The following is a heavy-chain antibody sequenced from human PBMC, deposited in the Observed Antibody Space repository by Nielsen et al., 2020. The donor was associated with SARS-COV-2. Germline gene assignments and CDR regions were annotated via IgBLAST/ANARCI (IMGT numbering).Heavy chain of an antibody. CDR1: GGSISSYY. CDR2: IYYSGST. CDR3: ARGYYDFWSGYQPNFDY. J-gene: IGHJ4*02. D-gene: IGHD3-3*01. Sequence: SETLSLTCTVSGGSISSYYWSWIRQPPGKGLEWIGYIYYSGSTYYNPSLKSRVTISVDTSKNQFSLKLSSVTAADTAVYYCARGYYDFWSGYQPNFDYWGQGTLVTVSS. V-gene: IGHV4-59*06.